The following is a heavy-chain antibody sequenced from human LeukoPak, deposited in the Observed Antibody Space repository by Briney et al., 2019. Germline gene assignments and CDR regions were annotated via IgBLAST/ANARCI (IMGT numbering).Heavy chain of an antibody. J-gene: IGHJ4*02. CDR2: VSGSGGET. V-gene: IGHV3-48*03. CDR3: ATEVPGSSHFSS. Sequence: PGGSLTLSCAASGFTFNNFEMNWVRQAPGEGLEWVLYVSGSGGETLYGDSVKGRFPISRDNAKSSLYLQMDILRAQDTAVYCCATEVPGSSHFSSWGQGTLVTVSS. D-gene: IGHD6-19*01. CDR1: GFTFNNFE.